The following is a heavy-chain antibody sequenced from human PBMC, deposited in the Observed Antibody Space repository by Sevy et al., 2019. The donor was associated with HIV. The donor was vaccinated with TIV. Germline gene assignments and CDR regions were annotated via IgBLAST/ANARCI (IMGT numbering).Heavy chain of an antibody. D-gene: IGHD3-3*01. V-gene: IGHV4-39*01. Sequence: SETLSLTCTVSGGSIISSTYYWDWIRQPPGKGLEWIGNIHHTGKTYYIPSLRSRVTMSVDTSKNQFSLNLNSVTAADTAVYYCARHPAISKVFEYWGRGTLVTGSS. CDR1: GGSIISSTYY. J-gene: IGHJ4*02. CDR3: ARHPAISKVFEY. CDR2: IHHTGKT.